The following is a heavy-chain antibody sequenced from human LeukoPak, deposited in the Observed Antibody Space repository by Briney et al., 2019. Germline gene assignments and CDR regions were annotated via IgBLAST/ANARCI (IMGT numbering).Heavy chain of an antibody. J-gene: IGHJ4*02. Sequence: SGGSLRLSCAASGFTFSSYEMNWVRQAPGKGLEWVSYISSSGSTIYYAASVKGRFTISRDNAKNSLYLQMNSLKAEDTALYYCARGRPPADYWGQGTLVTVSS. CDR2: ISSSGSTI. CDR3: ARGRPPADY. CDR1: GFTFSSYE. V-gene: IGHV3-48*03.